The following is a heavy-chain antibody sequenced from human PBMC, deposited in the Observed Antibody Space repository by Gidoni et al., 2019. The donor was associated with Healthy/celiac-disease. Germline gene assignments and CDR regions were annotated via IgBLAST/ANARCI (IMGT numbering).Heavy chain of an antibody. CDR3: ASGIAGSGRLLSGY. J-gene: IGHJ4*02. Sequence: VQLVQSGAAVQQPWESLQIYCTRSGYSFTSYWIGWVSQMPGKGLEWMGIIYPGDSDTRYSPSFQGQVTSSADKSISTAYLRWSSLKASDTAMNYWASGIAGSGRLLSGYWGQGTLVTVSS. V-gene: IGHV5-51*03. D-gene: IGHD3-10*01. CDR2: IYPGDSDT. CDR1: GYSFTSYW.